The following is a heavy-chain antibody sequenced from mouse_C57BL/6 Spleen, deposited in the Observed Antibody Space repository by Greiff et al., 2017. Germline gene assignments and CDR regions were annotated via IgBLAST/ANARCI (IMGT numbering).Heavy chain of an antibody. CDR2: IHPNSGST. V-gene: IGHV1-64*01. J-gene: IGHJ2*01. CDR1: GYTFTSYW. D-gene: IGHD1-1*01. CDR3: AGGGGYYGSSLYYFDY. Sequence: VQLQQSGAELVKPGASVKLSCKASGYTFTSYWMHWVKQRPGQGLEWIGMIHPNSGSTNYNEKFKSKATLTVDKSSSTAYMQLSSLTSEDSAVYYCAGGGGYYGSSLYYFDYWGQGTTLTVSS.